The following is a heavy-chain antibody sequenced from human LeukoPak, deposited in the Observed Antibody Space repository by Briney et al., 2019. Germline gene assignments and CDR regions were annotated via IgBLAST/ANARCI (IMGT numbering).Heavy chain of an antibody. Sequence: SVKVSCKASGGTFSSYAISWVRQAPGQGLEWMGGIIPIFGTANYAQKFQGRVTITADESTSTAYMELSSLRSEDTAVYYCARVSCSGGSCYSGYYYYMDVWGKGTTVTISS. D-gene: IGHD2-15*01. CDR2: IIPIFGTA. CDR3: ARVSCSGGSCYSGYYYYMDV. V-gene: IGHV1-69*01. J-gene: IGHJ6*03. CDR1: GGTFSSYA.